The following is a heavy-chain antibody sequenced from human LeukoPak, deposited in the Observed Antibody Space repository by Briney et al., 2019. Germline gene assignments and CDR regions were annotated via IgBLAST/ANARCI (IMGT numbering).Heavy chain of an antibody. CDR2: INHSGST. D-gene: IGHD3-10*01. Sequence: PSETLSLTCSVYGGSFSGYYWNWIRQPPGKGLEWIGEINHSGSTNYNPSLKSRVTISVDTSKNQFSLKLSSVTAADTAVYYCARGLNGGYYGSGSYYFTPHWFDPWGQGTLVTVSS. J-gene: IGHJ5*02. V-gene: IGHV4-34*01. CDR3: ARGLNGGYYGSGSYYFTPHWFDP. CDR1: GGSFSGYY.